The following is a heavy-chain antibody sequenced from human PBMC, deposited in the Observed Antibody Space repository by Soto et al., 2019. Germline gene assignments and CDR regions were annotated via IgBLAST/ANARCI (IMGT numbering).Heavy chain of an antibody. CDR3: ARDVAVPGESDRFDY. V-gene: IGHV4-4*02. Sequence: QVQLQESGPGLVKPSGTLSLTCVVSGDSITSNVWWSWVRQPPGKALGWIGEVYHNGLTNYNSSFRSRVIMSVDTSKNQFSLKVTSVTAADTAMYYCARDVAVPGESDRFDYWGQGILVTVSS. CDR2: VYHNGLT. CDR1: GDSITSNVW. D-gene: IGHD6-19*01. J-gene: IGHJ4*02.